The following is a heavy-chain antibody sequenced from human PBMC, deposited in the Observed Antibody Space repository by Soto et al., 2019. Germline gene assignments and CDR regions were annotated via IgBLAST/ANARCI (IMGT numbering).Heavy chain of an antibody. Sequence: GGSLRLSCAASGFTVSSNYMSWVRQAPGKGLEWVSVIYSGGSTYYADSVKGRFTISRHNSKNTLYLQMNSLRAEDTAVYYCARVWYSSSFSIDYWGQGTLVTVSS. CDR3: ARVWYSSSFSIDY. D-gene: IGHD6-13*01. CDR2: IYSGGST. J-gene: IGHJ4*02. V-gene: IGHV3-53*04. CDR1: GFTVSSNY.